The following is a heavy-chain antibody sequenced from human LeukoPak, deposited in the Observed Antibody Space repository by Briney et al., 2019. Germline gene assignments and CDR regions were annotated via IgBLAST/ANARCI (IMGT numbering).Heavy chain of an antibody. J-gene: IGHJ4*02. CDR2: IYPGGSET. D-gene: IGHD5-24*01. CDR3: ARASRDGYNQNFDH. Sequence: GESLKISCKGLGYSFSSNWNAWVRRRPGKGLEWMGIIYPGGSETRYDPSFQGQVTISADSSTSTAYLQWSSLRASDTAMYYCARASRDGYNQNFDHWGQGTLVTVSS. V-gene: IGHV5-51*01. CDR1: GYSFSSNW.